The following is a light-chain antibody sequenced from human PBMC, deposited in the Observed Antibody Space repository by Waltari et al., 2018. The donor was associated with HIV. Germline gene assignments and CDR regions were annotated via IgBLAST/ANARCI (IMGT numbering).Light chain of an antibody. CDR3: GTWDNSLKTVV. CDR1: SSNIGNNF. J-gene: IGLJ2*01. CDR2: DEK. Sequence: QSVLTQPPSVSAPPGQTVSIPCSGFSSNIGNNFVSWYHQLPGKAPKLLIFDEKKRPSGIPDRVSAAKAGTSATLAITGLQTGDEGDYYCGTWDNSLKTVVFGGGTKVTVL. V-gene: IGLV1-51*01.